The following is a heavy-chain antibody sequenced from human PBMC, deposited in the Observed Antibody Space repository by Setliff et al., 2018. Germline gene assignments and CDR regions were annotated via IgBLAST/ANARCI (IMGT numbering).Heavy chain of an antibody. CDR1: GYTLTELS. CDR3: ATGDIVATITGGYYFDY. CDR2: FDPEDGET. Sequence: ASVKVSCKVSGYTLTELSMHWVRQAPGKGLEWMGGFDPEDGETIYAQKFQGRVTMTEDTSTDTAYMELSSLRSEDTAVYYCATGDIVATITGGYYFDYWGQGTLVTVSS. J-gene: IGHJ4*02. V-gene: IGHV1-24*01. D-gene: IGHD5-12*01.